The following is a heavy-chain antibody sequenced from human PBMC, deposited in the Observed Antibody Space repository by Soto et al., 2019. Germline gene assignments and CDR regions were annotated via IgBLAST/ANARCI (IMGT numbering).Heavy chain of an antibody. Sequence: PLETLSLDCPFSGCSISSSSYYWGLIGHPPGKGLEWIGSIYYSGSTYYNPSLKSRVTISVDTSKNQFTLKLSSVTAADRAVYYCERVTIVRGVTFDYWGQGTMVTVSS. CDR1: GCSISSSSYY. V-gene: IGHV4-39*01. D-gene: IGHD3-10*01. CDR3: ERVTIVRGVTFDY. J-gene: IGHJ4*02. CDR2: IYYSGST.